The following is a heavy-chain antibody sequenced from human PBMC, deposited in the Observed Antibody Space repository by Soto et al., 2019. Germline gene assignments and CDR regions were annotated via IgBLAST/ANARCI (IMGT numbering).Heavy chain of an antibody. CDR3: ARHPMREVVRGEGTKGDKSYYYYYYMDV. CDR2: VYYSGST. Sequence: SGTLALTCTVSGGSISSSDYYWGWIRQPPGKGLEWIGSVYYSGSTYYNPSLKSRVTIFLDTSKNQFSLKLSSVTAADTAVYYCARHPMREVVRGEGTKGDKSYYYYYYMDVWGKGTTVTVSS. D-gene: IGHD3-10*01. V-gene: IGHV4-39*01. CDR1: GGSISSSDYY. J-gene: IGHJ6*03.